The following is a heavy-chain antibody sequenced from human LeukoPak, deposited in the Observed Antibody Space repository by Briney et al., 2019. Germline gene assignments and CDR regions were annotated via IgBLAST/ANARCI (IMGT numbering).Heavy chain of an antibody. J-gene: IGHJ6*02. Sequence: ASVKVSCKASGYTFTGYYMHWVRQAPGQGLEWMGWINPNSGGTNYAQKSQGRVTMTRDTSISTAYMELSRLRSDDTAVYYCASRAWLLSDYYYGMDVWGQGTTVTVSS. D-gene: IGHD3-9*01. V-gene: IGHV1-2*02. CDR1: GYTFTGYY. CDR2: INPNSGGT. CDR3: ASRAWLLSDYYYGMDV.